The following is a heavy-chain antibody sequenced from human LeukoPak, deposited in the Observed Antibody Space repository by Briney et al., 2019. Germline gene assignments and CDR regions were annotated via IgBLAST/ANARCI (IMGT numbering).Heavy chain of an antibody. CDR2: ISYDGSNK. V-gene: IGHV3-30-3*01. Sequence: GGSLRLSCAASGFTFSSYAMHWVRQAPGKGLEWVAVISYDGSNKYYADSVKGRFTISRDNSKNTLYLQMNSLRAEDTAVYYCARGPHPPHYYDSSGYSFGYWGQGTLVTVSS. CDR1: GFTFSSYA. D-gene: IGHD3-22*01. CDR3: ARGPHPPHYYDSSGYSFGY. J-gene: IGHJ4*02.